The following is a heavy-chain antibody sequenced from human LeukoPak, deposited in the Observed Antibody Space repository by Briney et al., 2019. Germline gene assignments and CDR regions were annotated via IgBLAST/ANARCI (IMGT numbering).Heavy chain of an antibody. V-gene: IGHV3-7*01. CDR2: IKQDGSEK. CDR1: GFTVSLYW. CDR3: ARDNDFWSGYPIQFYYYMDV. J-gene: IGHJ6*03. Sequence: GGSLRLSCAASGFTVSLYWMSWVRQAPGKGLEWVANIKQDGSEKYYVDSVKGRFTISRDNAKDSLYLQMNSLRAEDTAVYYCARDNDFWSGYPIQFYYYMDVWGKGTTVTVSS. D-gene: IGHD3-3*01.